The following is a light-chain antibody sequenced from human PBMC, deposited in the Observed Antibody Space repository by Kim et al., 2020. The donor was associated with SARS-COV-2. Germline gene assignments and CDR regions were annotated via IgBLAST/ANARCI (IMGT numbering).Light chain of an antibody. J-gene: IGLJ3*02. CDR1: SSDVGGYNY. CDR3: SSYAGSNNWV. V-gene: IGLV2-8*01. Sequence: QSLTISSPGTSSDVGGYNYVSWYQQHPGKAPKLMIYDVNTRPSGVPDRFSGSKSGNTASLTVSGLQAEDEADYYCSSYAGSNNWVFGGGTQLTVL. CDR2: DVN.